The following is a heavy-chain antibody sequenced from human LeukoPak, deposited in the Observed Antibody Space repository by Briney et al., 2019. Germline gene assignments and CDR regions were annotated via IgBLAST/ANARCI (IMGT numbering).Heavy chain of an antibody. D-gene: IGHD5-18*01. V-gene: IGHV4-61*02. CDR1: GGSISSGSYY. J-gene: IGHJ6*03. CDR2: FHISGNT. Sequence: PSETLSLTCTVSGGSISSGSYYWSWIRQPAGKGLEWIGRFHISGNTKYNPSLKSRVSISIDMSKNQFSLKLSSVTAADTAVYCCAREVLERDTAMVTSYMDVWGKGTTVTVSS. CDR3: AREVLERDTAMVTSYMDV.